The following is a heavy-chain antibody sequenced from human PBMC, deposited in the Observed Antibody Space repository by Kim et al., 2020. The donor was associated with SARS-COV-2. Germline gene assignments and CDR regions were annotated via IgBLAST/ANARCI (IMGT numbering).Heavy chain of an antibody. D-gene: IGHD3-3*01. CDR3: AKDRSVYDFWSGYYSH. Sequence: GGPLRLSCAASGFTFSSYGMHWVRQAPGKGLEWVAVISYDGSNKYYADSVKGRFTISRDNSKNTLYLQMNSLRAEDTAVYYCAKDRSVYDFWSGYYSHWG. CDR2: ISYDGSNK. CDR1: GFTFSSYG. J-gene: IGHJ1*01. V-gene: IGHV3-30*18.